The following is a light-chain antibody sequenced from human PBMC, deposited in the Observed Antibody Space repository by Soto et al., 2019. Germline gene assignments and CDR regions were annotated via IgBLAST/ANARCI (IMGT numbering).Light chain of an antibody. V-gene: IGKV1-39*01. J-gene: IGKJ1*01. Sequence: DIQMTQSPSSLSASVGDRVTITCRARQSISYYLNWYQQKPGKAPKLLIYAASTLQRGVPSRFSGSGSGTDFTLTISSLQPEYFATYYCQQASSTPRTFGQGTKLEMK. CDR3: QQASSTPRT. CDR1: QSISYY. CDR2: AAS.